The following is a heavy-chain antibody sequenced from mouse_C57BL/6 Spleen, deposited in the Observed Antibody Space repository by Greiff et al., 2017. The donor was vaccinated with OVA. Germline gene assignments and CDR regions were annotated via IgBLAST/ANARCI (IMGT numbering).Heavy chain of an antibody. CDR3: ARAPILFTTVVARGDYFDY. CDR1: GYTFTSYW. J-gene: IGHJ2*01. CDR2: IDPSDSST. Sequence: QVQLKQPGAELVRPGTSVKLSCKASGYTFTSYWMHWVKQRPGQGLEWIGVIDPSDSSTNYNQKFKGKATLTVDTSSSTAYMQLSSLTSEDSAVYYCARAPILFTTVVARGDYFDYWGQGTTLTVSS. D-gene: IGHD1-1*01. V-gene: IGHV1-59*01.